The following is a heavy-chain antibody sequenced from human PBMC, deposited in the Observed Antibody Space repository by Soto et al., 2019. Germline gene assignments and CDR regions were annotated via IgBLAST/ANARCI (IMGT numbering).Heavy chain of an antibody. CDR2: IDLDDDK. J-gene: IGHJ5*02. V-gene: IGHV2-70*13. D-gene: IGHD3-10*01. CDR3: ARAVYYCGWRWWGT. CDR1: WFSIRTTSWK. Sequence: PLTHKLSSTTSCTCCWFSIRTTSWKESWIRQPPGKALEWLALIDLDDDKYYSTSLKTRLTISKHTSKNQVVLTMTNMDPVDTATYYCARAVYYCGWRWWGTWSQGPFVTV.